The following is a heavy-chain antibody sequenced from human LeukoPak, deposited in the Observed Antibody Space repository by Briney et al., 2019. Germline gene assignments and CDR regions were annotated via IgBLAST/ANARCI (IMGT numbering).Heavy chain of an antibody. D-gene: IGHD5-12*01. CDR2: IKQDGSEK. J-gene: IGHJ5*02. V-gene: IGHV3-7*01. CDR3: ARRGYSGYDLVSRRDNKEWFDP. Sequence: GGSLRLSCAASGFTFSSYWMSWVRQAPGKGLEWVANIKQDGSEKYYVDSVKGRFTISRDNAKNSLYLQMNSLRAEDTAVYYCARRGYSGYDLVSRRDNKEWFDPWGQGTLVTVSS. CDR1: GFTFSSYW.